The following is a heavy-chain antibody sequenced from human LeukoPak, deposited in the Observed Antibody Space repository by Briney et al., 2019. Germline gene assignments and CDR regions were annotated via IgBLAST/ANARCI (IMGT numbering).Heavy chain of an antibody. Sequence: GGSLRLSCAASGFTLSAYGMNWVRQAPGKGLEWVSSISSSSSYIHYADSVKGRFTISRDNPKNSLYLQMNSLRAEDTAVYYCARGSGSTVTGSADSWGQGTLVTVSS. CDR3: ARGSGSTVTGSADS. V-gene: IGHV3-21*01. J-gene: IGHJ4*02. CDR2: ISSSSSYI. CDR1: GFTLSAYG. D-gene: IGHD4-17*01.